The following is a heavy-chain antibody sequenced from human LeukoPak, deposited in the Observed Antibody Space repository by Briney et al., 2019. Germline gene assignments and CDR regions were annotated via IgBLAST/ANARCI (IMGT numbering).Heavy chain of an antibody. J-gene: IGHJ4*02. CDR2: ISTSGIT. V-gene: IGHV4-4*07. CDR3: AREASIAAAGWISDY. CDR1: GGSISSNY. Sequence: SETLSLTCTVSGGSISSNYWTWIRQPAGKGLEWIGRISTSGITNYSPSLKSRVTISLDKSKNHFSLILASVTAADTALYYCAREASIAAAGWISDYWGQGTLVTVSS. D-gene: IGHD6-13*01.